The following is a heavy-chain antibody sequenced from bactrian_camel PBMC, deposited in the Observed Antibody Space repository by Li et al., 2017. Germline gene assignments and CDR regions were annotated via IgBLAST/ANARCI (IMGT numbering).Heavy chain of an antibody. J-gene: IGHJ4*01. V-gene: IGHV3S26*01. CDR1: GYTYSSYC. CDR3: AAIAHYGANGGSCPSVRRDPGVSGGDRTIIDY. CDR2: IDSDGGT. D-gene: IGHD6*01. Sequence: QVQLVESGGGSVQAGGSLRLSCEFSGYTYSSYCMGWFRQAPGKEREGVAVIDSDGGTSYADSVKGRFTISKDNAENTLYLQMNSLKPEDTAMYYCAAIAHYGANGGSCPSVRRDPGVSGGDRTIIDYWGNGTQVTVS.